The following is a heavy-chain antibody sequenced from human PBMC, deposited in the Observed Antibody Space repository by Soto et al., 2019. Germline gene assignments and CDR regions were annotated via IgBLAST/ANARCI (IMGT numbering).Heavy chain of an antibody. CDR3: AKEYYYGSGSYYYYYGMDV. D-gene: IGHD3-10*01. CDR2: ISWNSGSI. J-gene: IGHJ6*01. V-gene: IGHV3-9*01. Sequence: EVQLVESGGGLVQPGRSLRLSCAASGFTFDDYAMHWVRQVPGKGLEWVSSISWNSGSIGYAGSVKGRFTISRDNAKNSLYVQMNSLRPEDAALYYCAKEYYYGSGSYYYYYGMDVWGPRDHGHRLL. CDR1: GFTFDDYA.